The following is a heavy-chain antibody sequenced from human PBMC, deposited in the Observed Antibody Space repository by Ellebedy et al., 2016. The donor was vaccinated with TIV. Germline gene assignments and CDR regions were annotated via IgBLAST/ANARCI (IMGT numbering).Heavy chain of an antibody. J-gene: IGHJ4*02. CDR2: VGGSGDKT. CDR1: GSTFSNYA. Sequence: GGSLRLSXAASGSTFSNYAMSWVRQAPGRGLEWVSVVGGSGDKTFYADSVKGRFTISRDNSKNTLYLQMNSLRAEDTAVYYCAKDPWSYGFWSGFWDYWGQGTLVTVSS. D-gene: IGHD3-3*01. CDR3: AKDPWSYGFWSGFWDY. V-gene: IGHV3-23*01.